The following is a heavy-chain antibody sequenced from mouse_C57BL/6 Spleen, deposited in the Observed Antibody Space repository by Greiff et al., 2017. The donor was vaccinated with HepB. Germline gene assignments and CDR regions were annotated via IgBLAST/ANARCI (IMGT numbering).Heavy chain of an antibody. CDR3: VRHGLPFDY. D-gene: IGHD3-1*01. Sequence: EVKVVESGGGLVQPKGSLKLSCAASGFSFNTYAMNWVRQAPGKGLEWVARIRSKSNNYATYYADSVKDRFTISRDDSESMLYLQMNNLKTEDTAMYYCVRHGLPFDYWGQGTTLTVSS. CDR1: GFSFNTYA. J-gene: IGHJ2*01. CDR2: IRSKSNNYAT. V-gene: IGHV10-1*01.